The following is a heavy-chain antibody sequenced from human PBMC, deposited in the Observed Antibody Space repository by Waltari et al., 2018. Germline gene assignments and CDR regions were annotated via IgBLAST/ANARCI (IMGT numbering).Heavy chain of an antibody. CDR2: IRYDGSNK. Sequence: QVQLVESGGGVVQPGGSLRLSCAASGFTFSSYGMHWVRQAPGKGLDWVACIRYDGSNKDYADSVKGRFTISRDNSKNTLYLQMNSLRAEDTAVYYCAKEAIAAAGGVGYWGQGTLVTVSS. CDR3: AKEAIAAAGGVGY. CDR1: GFTFSSYG. V-gene: IGHV3-30*02. D-gene: IGHD6-13*01. J-gene: IGHJ4*02.